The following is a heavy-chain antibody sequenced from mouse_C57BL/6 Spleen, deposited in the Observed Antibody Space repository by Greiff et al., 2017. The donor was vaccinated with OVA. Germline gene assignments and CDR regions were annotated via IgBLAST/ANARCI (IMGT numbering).Heavy chain of an antibody. CDR2: IRLKSDNYAT. CDR3: TSTGTVYYFDY. CDR1: GFTFSNYW. D-gene: IGHD4-1*02. Sequence: EVKVEESGGGLVQPGGSMKLSCVASGFTFSNYWMNWVRQSPEKGLEWVAQIRLKSDNYATHYAESVKGRFTISRDDSKSSVYPQMNNLRAEDTGIYYCTSTGTVYYFDYWGQGTTLTVSS. J-gene: IGHJ2*01. V-gene: IGHV6-3*01.